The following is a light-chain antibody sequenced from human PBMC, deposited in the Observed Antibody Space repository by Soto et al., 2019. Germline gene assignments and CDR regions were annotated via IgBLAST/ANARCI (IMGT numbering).Light chain of an antibody. CDR3: QQYNNWPPQPVWT. CDR1: QSVSSN. J-gene: IGKJ1*01. CDR2: GAS. Sequence: EIVITQSPATLSVSRGERATLSCRASQSVSSNLAWYQQKPGQAPRLLIYGASTRATGIPARFSGSGSGTEFTLTISSLQSEDFAVYYCQQYNNWPPQPVWTLGQGTKVDIK. V-gene: IGKV3-15*01.